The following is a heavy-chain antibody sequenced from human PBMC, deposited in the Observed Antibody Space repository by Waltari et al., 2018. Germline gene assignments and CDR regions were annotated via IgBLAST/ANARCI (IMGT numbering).Heavy chain of an antibody. D-gene: IGHD2-2*01. Sequence: QVQLQQWGAGLLKPSETLSLTCAVYGGSFSGYYWSWIRQPPGKGLEWIGEINHSGSTNYNPSLKRRVTISVDTSKNQFSLKLSSVTAADTAVYYCARGQEGGYCSSTSCSYYFDYWGQGTLVTVSS. V-gene: IGHV4-34*01. J-gene: IGHJ4*02. CDR3: ARGQEGGYCSSTSCSYYFDY. CDR1: GGSFSGYY. CDR2: INHSGST.